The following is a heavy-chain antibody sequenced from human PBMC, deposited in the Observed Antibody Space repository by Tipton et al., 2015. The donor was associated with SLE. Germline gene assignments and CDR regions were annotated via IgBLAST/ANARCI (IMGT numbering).Heavy chain of an antibody. J-gene: IGHJ4*02. V-gene: IGHV4-34*01. CDR1: GGSISSYY. CDR3: ARAASGIYWFDY. CDR2: INHSGST. D-gene: IGHD3-10*01. Sequence: TLYLTCTVSGGSISSYYWSWIRQPPGKGLEWIGEINHSGSTNYNPSLKSRVTISVDTSKNQFSLKLSSVTAADTAVYYCARAASGIYWFDYWGQGTLVTVSS.